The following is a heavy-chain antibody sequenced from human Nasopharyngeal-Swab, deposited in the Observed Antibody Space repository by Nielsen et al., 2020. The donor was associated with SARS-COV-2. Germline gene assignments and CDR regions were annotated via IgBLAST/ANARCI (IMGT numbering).Heavy chain of an antibody. V-gene: IGHV1-2*06. CDR1: GYTFTDYY. CDR2: INPHSGDT. D-gene: IGHD1-14*01. CDR3: ARDDGDVPGMTGSGPPGGY. J-gene: IGHJ4*02. Sequence: ASVKVSCKASGYTFTDYYMHWVRQAPGEGLEYMGRINPHSGDTNFAQKFQGRVTVTRDTSINTAYMELRSLGFDDTAVYYCARDDGDVPGMTGSGPPGGYWGQGTLVTVSS.